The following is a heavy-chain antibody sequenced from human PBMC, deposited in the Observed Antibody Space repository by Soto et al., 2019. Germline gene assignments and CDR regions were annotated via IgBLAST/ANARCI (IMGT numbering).Heavy chain of an antibody. CDR2: ISASGGTT. J-gene: IGHJ5*02. CDR3: AKAWGWFDP. Sequence: EVQLLESGGDLVHPGGSLSLSCAASGFTFTSYAMTWVRQAPEKGLEWVSSISASGGTTYYTDFVKGRFTISRDNSKNTLFLQMNSLRAEDTAVYYCAKAWGWFDPWGQGTLVTVSS. CDR1: GFTFTSYA. V-gene: IGHV3-23*01. D-gene: IGHD3-16*01.